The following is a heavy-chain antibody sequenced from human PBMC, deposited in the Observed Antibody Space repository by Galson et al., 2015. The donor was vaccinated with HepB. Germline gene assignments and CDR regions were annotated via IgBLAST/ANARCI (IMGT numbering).Heavy chain of an antibody. CDR1: GGSISRGGYS. CDR2: IYHSRTT. Sequence: LSLTCSVSGGSISRGGYSWSWIRQPPGRGLEWIGYIYHSRTTYYNPSLKSRVTISIDRSKNQFFLRLSSVTAADTAVYYCARSYCGGDCYSDDAFDIWGQGTKVTVAS. J-gene: IGHJ3*02. V-gene: IGHV4-30-2*01. D-gene: IGHD2-21*02. CDR3: ARSYCGGDCYSDDAFDI.